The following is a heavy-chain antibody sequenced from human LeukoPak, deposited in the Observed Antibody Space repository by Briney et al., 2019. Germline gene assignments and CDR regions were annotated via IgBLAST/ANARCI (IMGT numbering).Heavy chain of an antibody. J-gene: IGHJ4*02. Sequence: ASVKVSCRASGGTFSSYAISWVRQAPGQGLEWMGGIIPIFGTANYAQKFQGRVTITAVESTSTAYMELSSLSSEDTAVYYCARVVSGRYYFDYWGQGTLVTVSS. CDR2: IIPIFGTA. CDR1: GGTFSSYA. D-gene: IGHD3-3*01. CDR3: ARVVSGRYYFDY. V-gene: IGHV1-69*13.